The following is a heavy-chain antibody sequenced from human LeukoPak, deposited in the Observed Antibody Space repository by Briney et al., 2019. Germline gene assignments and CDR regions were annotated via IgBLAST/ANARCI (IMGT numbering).Heavy chain of an antibody. Sequence: PSETLSLTCAVSGYSMSSGYYWGWIRQPPGKGLEWIGSIYHSGSTYYSPSLKSRVTISVDTSKNQFSLNLSSVTAADTAVYYCARGDYYDSSAMDYWGQGTLVTVSS. D-gene: IGHD3-22*01. CDR1: GYSMSSGYY. CDR3: ARGDYYDSSAMDY. V-gene: IGHV4-38-2*01. J-gene: IGHJ4*02. CDR2: IYHSGST.